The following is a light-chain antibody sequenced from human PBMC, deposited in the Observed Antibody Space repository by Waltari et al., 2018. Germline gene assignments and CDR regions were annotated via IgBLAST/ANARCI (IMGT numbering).Light chain of an antibody. Sequence: SYELTQPPSVSVSPGQTARITCSGEALPKQYVYWYQQKPGQAPLIVIHQDTERTSGIPGRFSGSSSGTTGTLISSGVEADDEADYYCQSADSSGTQKVFGGGTKLTVL. V-gene: IGLV3-25*03. CDR2: QDT. CDR1: ALPKQY. CDR3: QSADSSGTQKV. J-gene: IGLJ3*02.